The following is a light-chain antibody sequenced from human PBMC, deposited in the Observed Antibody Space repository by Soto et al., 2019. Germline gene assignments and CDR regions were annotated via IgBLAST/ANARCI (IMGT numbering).Light chain of an antibody. CDR1: QFISTN. V-gene: IGKV3-15*01. Sequence: IAMTQSPAALSLSPGERVTLSCRASQFISTNLAWYQQRPDQAPRLLIYYATTRATGIPASLSGSGSGTEFSHTISSLQSEDFAVYHCQQYTNWPPVTFGQWNKLEIK. CDR3: QQYTNWPPVT. J-gene: IGKJ2*01. CDR2: YAT.